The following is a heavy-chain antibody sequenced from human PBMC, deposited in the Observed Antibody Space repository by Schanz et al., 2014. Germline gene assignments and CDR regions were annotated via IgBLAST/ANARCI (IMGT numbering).Heavy chain of an antibody. D-gene: IGHD3-3*01. CDR3: ARLSAIFGVVTTYYFDY. J-gene: IGHJ4*02. V-gene: IGHV4-4*07. CDR2: VYATGRT. CDR1: GASVSSFY. Sequence: QVQLQESGPGLVKPSETLSLTCAVSGASVSSFYWSWIRQPAGKGLEWIGHVYATGRTKYNPSLKSRVTMSVDTSQKQISLKLTSVTAADTAVYYCARLSAIFGVVTTYYFDYWGQGTLVTVSS.